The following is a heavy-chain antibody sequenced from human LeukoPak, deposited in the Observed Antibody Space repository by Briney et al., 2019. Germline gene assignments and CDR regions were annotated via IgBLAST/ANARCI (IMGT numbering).Heavy chain of an antibody. CDR1: GCSINNYY. J-gene: IGHJ4*02. D-gene: IGHD7-27*01. Sequence: PSETLSLTCTVSGCSINNYYWSWIRQPPGKGLEWIGYIYSSGSTNYNPSLKSRVTISVDTSKNQFSLRLTSVTAADTAVYYCARTLSSGVEDYWGQGTLVTVSS. V-gene: IGHV4-59*01. CDR2: IYSSGST. CDR3: ARTLSSGVEDY.